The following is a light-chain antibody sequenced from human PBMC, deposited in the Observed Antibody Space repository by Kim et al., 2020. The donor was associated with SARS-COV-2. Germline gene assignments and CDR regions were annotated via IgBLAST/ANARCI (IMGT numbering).Light chain of an antibody. J-gene: IGKJ4*01. CDR1: QSVNSY. Sequence: PGERATLSCRASQSVNSYLAWYQQRPGQAPRLLIYDVSDRATGIPARFSGSGSGTDFTLTISSLEPGDFAVYYCQQRRHWPLTFGGGTKVDIK. V-gene: IGKV3-11*01. CDR2: DVS. CDR3: QQRRHWPLT.